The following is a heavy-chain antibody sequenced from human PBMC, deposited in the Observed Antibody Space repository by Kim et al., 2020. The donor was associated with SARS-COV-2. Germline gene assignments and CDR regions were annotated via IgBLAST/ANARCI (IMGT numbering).Heavy chain of an antibody. J-gene: IGHJ4*02. V-gene: IGHV1-18*01. D-gene: IGHD4-17*01. Sequence: ASVKVSCKASGYTFTSYGISWVRQAPGQGLEWMGWISAYNGNTNYAQKLQGRVTMTTDTSTSTAYMELRSLRSDDTAVYYCARVGISDYGDYEGGGFLDYWGQGTLVTVSS. CDR3: ARVGISDYGDYEGGGFLDY. CDR2: ISAYNGNT. CDR1: GYTFTSYG.